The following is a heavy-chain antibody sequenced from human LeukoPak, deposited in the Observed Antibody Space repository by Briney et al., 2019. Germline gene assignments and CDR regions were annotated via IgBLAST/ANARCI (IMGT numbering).Heavy chain of an antibody. J-gene: IGHJ3*02. D-gene: IGHD1-26*01. Sequence: SETLSLTCTVSGGSISVYHWSWIRQPPGKGLEWIGYLYYTGSTNYNPSLKSRVTISVDTSKNQISLKLSSVTAADTAVYFCAKEGMGSEATTADGAFDIWGQGTTVTVSS. CDR2: LYYTGST. CDR3: AKEGMGSEATTADGAFDI. CDR1: GGSISVYH. V-gene: IGHV4-59*12.